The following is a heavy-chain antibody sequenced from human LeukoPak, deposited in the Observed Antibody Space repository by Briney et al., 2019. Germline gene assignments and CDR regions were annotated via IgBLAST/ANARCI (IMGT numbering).Heavy chain of an antibody. CDR1: GYSFTSYW. CDR2: IYPGDSAT. D-gene: IGHD1-1*01. Sequence: GESLKISCTGSGYSFTSYWIGWVRQIPGKGLGWMGIIYPGDSATRYSPSFQGQVTISGDKSISTAYLQERSLKASDTAMYYCARHSRVTTRLLDYWGQGTLVTVSS. V-gene: IGHV5-51*01. CDR3: ARHSRVTTRLLDY. J-gene: IGHJ4*02.